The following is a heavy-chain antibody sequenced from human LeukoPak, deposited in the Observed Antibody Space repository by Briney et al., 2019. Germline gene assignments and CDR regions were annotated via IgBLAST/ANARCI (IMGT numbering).Heavy chain of an antibody. V-gene: IGHV1-69*13. CDR1: GGTFSSYA. J-gene: IGHJ4*02. D-gene: IGHD2-2*01. Sequence: SVKVSCKTSGGTFSSYAISWVRQAPGQGLEWMGGIIPIFGTANYARKFQGRVTITADESTSTAYMELSSLRSEDTAVYYCASNLLYCSSTSCYFDYWGQGTLVTVSS. CDR3: ASNLLYCSSTSCYFDY. CDR2: IIPIFGTA.